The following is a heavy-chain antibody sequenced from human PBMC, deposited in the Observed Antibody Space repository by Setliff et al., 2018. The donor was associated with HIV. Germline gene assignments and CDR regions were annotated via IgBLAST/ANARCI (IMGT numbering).Heavy chain of an antibody. V-gene: IGHV3-15*01. CDR3: ILLGMHGALNI. D-gene: IGHD7-27*01. Sequence: PGGSLRLSCAGSGFNFKNAWMSWVRQAPGKGLEWVGRIKSRVDGETTAYAAPLKGRFTISRDDSKNTLYLQMDSLSTEDTVVYYCILLGMHGALNIWGQGTMVTVSS. J-gene: IGHJ3*02. CDR1: GFNFKNAW. CDR2: IKSRVDGETT.